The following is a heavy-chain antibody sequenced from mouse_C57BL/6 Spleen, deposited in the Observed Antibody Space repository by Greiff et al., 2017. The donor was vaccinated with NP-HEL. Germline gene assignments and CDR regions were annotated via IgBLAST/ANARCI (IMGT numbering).Heavy chain of an antibody. D-gene: IGHD1-1*01. J-gene: IGHJ2*01. CDR2: IDPSDSET. CDR1: GYTFTSYW. CDR3: ARVAGSSYFDY. V-gene: IGHV1-52*01. Sequence: QVQLKQPGAELVRPGSSVKLSCKASGYTFTSYWMHWVKQRPIQGLEWIGNIDPSDSETHYNQKFKDKATLTVDKSSSTAYMQLSSLTSEDSAVYYCARVAGSSYFDYWGQGTTLTVSS.